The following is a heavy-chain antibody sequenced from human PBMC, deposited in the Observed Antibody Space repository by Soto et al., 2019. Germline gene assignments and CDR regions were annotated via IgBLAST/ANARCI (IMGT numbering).Heavy chain of an antibody. V-gene: IGHV4-31*03. CDR1: GGSISSGGYY. J-gene: IGHJ5*02. D-gene: IGHD4-17*01. CDR2: IYYSGST. CDR3: ARGNVGYGGNPSGNWFDP. Sequence: PSETLSLTCTVSGGSISSGGYYWSWIRQHPGKGLEWIGYIYYSGSTYYNPSLKSRVTISVDTSKNQFSLKLSSVTAADTAVYYCARGNVGYGGNPSGNWFDPWGQGTLVTVSS.